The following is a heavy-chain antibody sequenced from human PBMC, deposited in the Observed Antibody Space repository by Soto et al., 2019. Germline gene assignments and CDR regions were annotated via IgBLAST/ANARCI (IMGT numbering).Heavy chain of an antibody. CDR3: ARHSQDYGADYWYFDL. CDR1: GGSISSSSYY. CDR2: IYYSGST. Sequence: QLQLQESGPGLVKPSETLSLTCTVSGGSISSSSYYWGWIRQPPGKGLEWIGSIYYSGSTYYNPSLKSRVSISXXTXKXLFSLKLSSVTAADTAVYYCARHSQDYGADYWYFDLWGRGTLVTVSS. D-gene: IGHD4-17*01. J-gene: IGHJ2*01. V-gene: IGHV4-39*01.